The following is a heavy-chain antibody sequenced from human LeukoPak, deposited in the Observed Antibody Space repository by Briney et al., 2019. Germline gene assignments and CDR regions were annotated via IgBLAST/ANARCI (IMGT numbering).Heavy chain of an antibody. Sequence: GGSLRLSCAASGFTFSSYWMYWVRQAPGKGLVWVSRINSDGSSTSYADSVKGRSTISRDNAKNTLYLQMDSLRAEDTAVYYCARYSGSRNTVDYWGQGTLVTVSS. CDR1: GFTFSSYW. CDR2: INSDGSST. CDR3: ARYSGSRNTVDY. V-gene: IGHV3-74*01. D-gene: IGHD1-26*01. J-gene: IGHJ4*02.